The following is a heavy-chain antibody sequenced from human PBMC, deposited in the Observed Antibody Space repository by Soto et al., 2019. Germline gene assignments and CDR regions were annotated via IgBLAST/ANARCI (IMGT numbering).Heavy chain of an antibody. CDR1: GFSFSSYG. CDR3: AKAVYSGGWSYFDY. V-gene: IGHV3-30*18. CDR2: ISYDGSNK. D-gene: IGHD6-19*01. Sequence: QVQLVESGGGVVQPGRSLRLSCAASGFSFSSYGMHWVRQAPGKGLEWVAIISYDGSNKDYADSVKGRFTISRDNSKNTLYLQMNSLRAEDTAVYYCAKAVYSGGWSYFDYWGQGTLVTVSS. J-gene: IGHJ4*02.